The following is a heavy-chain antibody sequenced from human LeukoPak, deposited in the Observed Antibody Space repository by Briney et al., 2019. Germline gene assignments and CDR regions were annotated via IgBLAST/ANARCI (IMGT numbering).Heavy chain of an antibody. D-gene: IGHD6-6*01. Sequence: SETLSLTCAVYGGSFSGYYWSWIRQPPGKGLEWIGEINHSGSTNYNPSLKSRVTISVDTSKNQFSLKLSSVTAADTAMYYCARGVEYSSSDLDYWGQGTLVTVSS. CDR2: INHSGST. V-gene: IGHV4-34*01. CDR1: GGSFSGYY. CDR3: ARGVEYSSSDLDY. J-gene: IGHJ4*02.